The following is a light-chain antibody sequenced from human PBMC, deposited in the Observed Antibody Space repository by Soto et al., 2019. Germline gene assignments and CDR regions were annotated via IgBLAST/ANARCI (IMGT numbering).Light chain of an antibody. CDR1: QRISTW. CDR3: QQSYSTLLLT. V-gene: IGKV1-39*01. CDR2: AAS. Sequence: DIQMTQSPSTLSASVGDRVTIICRASQRISTWLAWYQQQPGKAPKLLIYAASSLQSGVPSRFSGSGSGTDFTLTISSLQPEDFATYYCQQSYSTLLLTFGGGTKGDI. J-gene: IGKJ4*01.